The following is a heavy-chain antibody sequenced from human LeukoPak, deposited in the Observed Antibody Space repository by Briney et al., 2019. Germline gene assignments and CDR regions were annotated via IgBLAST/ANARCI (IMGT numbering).Heavy chain of an antibody. J-gene: IGHJ4*02. CDR2: ISGSGGST. CDR1: GFTFSSYA. Sequence: GGSLRLSCAASGFTFSSYAMSWVRQAPGKGLEWVSAISGSGGSTYYADSVKGRFTISRDNSKNTLYLQMNSLRAEDTAVYYCARSWGIQLYFDYWGQGTLVTVSS. D-gene: IGHD5-18*01. V-gene: IGHV3-23*01. CDR3: ARSWGIQLYFDY.